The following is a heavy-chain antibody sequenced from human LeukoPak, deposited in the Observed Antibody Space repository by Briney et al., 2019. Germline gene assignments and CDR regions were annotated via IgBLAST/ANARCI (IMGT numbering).Heavy chain of an antibody. CDR2: IIPILNIP. Sequence: ASVKVSCTASGGTFDNSAINWVRQAPGQGLEWMGRIIPILNIPNYAQKLQGRVTIAADKSTSTAYMELSSLRSDDTAVYYCAREKMEVGYYGLDVWGQGTTVTVSS. V-gene: IGHV1-69*04. CDR1: GGTFDNSA. J-gene: IGHJ6*02. D-gene: IGHD1-1*01. CDR3: AREKMEVGYYGLDV.